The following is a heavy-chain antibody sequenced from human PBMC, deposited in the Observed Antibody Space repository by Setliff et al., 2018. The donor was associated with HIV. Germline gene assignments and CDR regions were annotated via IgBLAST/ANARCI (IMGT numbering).Heavy chain of an antibody. J-gene: IGHJ3*01. Sequence: SETLSLTCAVYVDSFSPFHWTWIRQSPGKRLEWIGEVNHNGATKSNPSLKSRVILSVDTSKNQFSLNLTSVTATDTGLYYCARGGALPDGDGFDVWSLGKMVTVS. CDR2: VNHNGAT. CDR3: ARGGALPDGDGFDV. V-gene: IGHV4-34*01. D-gene: IGHD2-15*01. CDR1: VDSFSPFH.